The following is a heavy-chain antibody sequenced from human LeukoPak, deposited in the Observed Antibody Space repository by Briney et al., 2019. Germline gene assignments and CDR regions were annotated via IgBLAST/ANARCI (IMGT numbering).Heavy chain of an antibody. J-gene: IGHJ3*02. CDR2: IWYDGSNK. V-gene: IGHV3-33*06. CDR3: AKDSRSTDAFDI. Sequence: PGRSLRFSCAASGFTFSSYGMHWVRQAPGKGLEWVAVIWYDGSNKYYADSVKGRFTISRDNSKNTLYLQMNSLRAEDTAVYYCAKDSRSTDAFDIWGQGTMVTVSS. CDR1: GFTFSSYG.